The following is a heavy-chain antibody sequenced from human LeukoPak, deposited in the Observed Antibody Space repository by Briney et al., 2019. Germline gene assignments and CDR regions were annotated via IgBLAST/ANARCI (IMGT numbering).Heavy chain of an antibody. CDR3: ANFGNDNYYYYYMDV. CDR1: GFTVSSNY. Sequence: GGSLRLSCAASGFTVSSNYMSWVRQAPGKGLEWVSVIYSGGSTYYADSVKGRFTNSRDNSKNTPYLQMNSLRAEDTAVYYCANFGNDNYYYYYMDVWGKGTTVTVSS. CDR2: IYSGGST. V-gene: IGHV3-66*01. D-gene: IGHD1-1*01. J-gene: IGHJ6*03.